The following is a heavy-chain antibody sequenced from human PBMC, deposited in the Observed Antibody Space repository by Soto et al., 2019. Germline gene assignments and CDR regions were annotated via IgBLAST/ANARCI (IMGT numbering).Heavy chain of an antibody. V-gene: IGHV4-39*01. Sequence: SENLSLTCTVSGGSISSSSYYWGWIRQPPGKGLEWIGSIYYSGSTYYNPSLKSRVTISVDTSENQFSLKLSSVTAADTAVYYCARQGGATIVGRDAFDIWGQGTMVIVSS. D-gene: IGHD3-22*01. CDR3: ARQGGATIVGRDAFDI. CDR1: GGSISSSSYY. J-gene: IGHJ3*02. CDR2: IYYSGST.